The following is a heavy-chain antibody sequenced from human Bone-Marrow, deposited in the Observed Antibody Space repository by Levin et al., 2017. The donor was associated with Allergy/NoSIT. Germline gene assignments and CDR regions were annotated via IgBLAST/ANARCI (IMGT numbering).Heavy chain of an antibody. V-gene: IGHV4-34*01. CDR1: GGSFSGYY. Sequence: SETLSLTCAVYGGSFSGYYWSWIRQPPGKGLEWIGEINHSGSTNYNPSLKSRVTISVDTSKNQFSLKLSSVTAADTAVYYCARGTRLLLWFRELLRANFDYWGQGTLVTVSS. J-gene: IGHJ4*02. CDR3: ARGTRLLLWFRELLRANFDY. D-gene: IGHD3-10*01. CDR2: INHSGST.